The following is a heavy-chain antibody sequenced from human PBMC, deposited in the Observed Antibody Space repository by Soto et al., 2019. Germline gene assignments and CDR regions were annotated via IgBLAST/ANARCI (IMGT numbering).Heavy chain of an antibody. CDR1: GFTFSSYG. CDR3: ASHQTPVLMVYAFDY. CDR2: ISYDGSNK. V-gene: IGHV3-30*03. D-gene: IGHD2-8*01. J-gene: IGHJ4*02. Sequence: GGSLRLSCAASGFTFSSYGMHWVRQAPGKGLEWVAVISYDGSNKYYADSVKGRFTISRDNSKNTLYPQMNSLRAEDTAVYYFASHQTPVLMVYAFDYWGQGTLVTVSS.